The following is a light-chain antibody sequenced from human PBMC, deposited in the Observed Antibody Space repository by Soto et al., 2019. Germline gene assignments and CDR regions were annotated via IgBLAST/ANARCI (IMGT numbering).Light chain of an antibody. CDR3: GTWDSSLSGGV. CDR2: DNI. CDR1: NYNIGTKN. Sequence: QSVLTQPPSVSAAPGQTVTISCSGSNYNIGTKNVCWYQQLPGTAPKLLIYDNIKRPSGIPDRFSASKSGTSATLAITGLQTGDEADYYCGTWDSSLSGGVFGGGTKLTVL. J-gene: IGLJ2*01. V-gene: IGLV1-51*01.